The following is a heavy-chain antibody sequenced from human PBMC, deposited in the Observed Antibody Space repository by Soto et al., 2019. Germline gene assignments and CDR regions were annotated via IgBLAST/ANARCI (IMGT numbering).Heavy chain of an antibody. J-gene: IGHJ6*03. CDR3: AKDPYSDYVSSPYYTDV. Sequence: EVQLLESGGGLVHPGGSLRLSCAASGFTFSSYAMSWVRQAPGKGLEWVSAISGRGGSTYYADSVKGRFTISRDNSKNTLYLQMNSLRAEDTAVYYCAKDPYSDYVSSPYYTDVWGKGTTVTVSS. CDR2: ISGRGGST. CDR1: GFTFSSYA. V-gene: IGHV3-23*01. D-gene: IGHD4-17*01.